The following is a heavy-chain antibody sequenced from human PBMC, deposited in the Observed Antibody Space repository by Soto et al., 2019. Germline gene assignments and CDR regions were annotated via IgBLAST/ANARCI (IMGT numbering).Heavy chain of an antibody. CDR1: GFTFSSYG. CDR2: IWYDGSNK. J-gene: IGHJ3*02. D-gene: IGHD3-22*01. Sequence: QVQLVESGGGVVQPGRSLRLSCEASGFTFSSYGMHWVRQAPGKGLEWVAVIWYDGSNKYYADSVKGRFTISRDNSKNTLYLQMNSLRAEDTAVYYCARDGFYDRGDAFDIWGQGTMVTVSS. CDR3: ARDGFYDRGDAFDI. V-gene: IGHV3-33*01.